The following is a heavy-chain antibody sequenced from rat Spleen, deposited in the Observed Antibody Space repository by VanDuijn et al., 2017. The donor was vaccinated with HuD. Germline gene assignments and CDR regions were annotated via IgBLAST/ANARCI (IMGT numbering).Heavy chain of an antibody. J-gene: IGHJ3*01. D-gene: IGHD1-3*01. CDR2: ISSGGGGT. V-gene: IGHV5-46*01. CDR3: ARHIYGSYVGWFAY. Sequence: EVQLVESGGDLVQPGRSVRLSCAASGFTFSNFPMAWVRQAPKKGLEWVASISSGGGGTYSPDSVKDRFTISRDNAKSTLYLQMDSLRSEDTATYYCARHIYGSYVGWFAYWGQGTLVTVSS. CDR1: GFTFSNFP.